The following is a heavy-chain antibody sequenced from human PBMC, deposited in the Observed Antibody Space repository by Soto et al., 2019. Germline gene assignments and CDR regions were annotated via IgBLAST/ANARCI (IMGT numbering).Heavy chain of an antibody. CDR3: ARTMISFGGVIVTPYPYYFDY. CDR1: GGSISSGGYY. CDR2: IYDSGST. J-gene: IGHJ4*02. D-gene: IGHD3-16*02. V-gene: IGHV4-31*03. Sequence: PSETLSLTCTVSGGSISSGGYYWSWIRQGPGKGLEWIGYIYDSGSTYYNPSLKSRVTISVDTSKTQFSLKLSSVTAADTAVYYCARTMISFGGVIVTPYPYYFDYWGQGTLVTVSS.